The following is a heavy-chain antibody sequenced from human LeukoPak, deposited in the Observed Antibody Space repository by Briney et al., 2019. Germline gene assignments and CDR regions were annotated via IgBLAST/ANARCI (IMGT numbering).Heavy chain of an antibody. J-gene: IGHJ4*02. Sequence: WGSLRLSCAASGFTFSSYAMSWVRQAPGKGLEWVSAISGSGGSTYYADSVKGRFTISRDNSKNTLYLQMNSLRAEDTAVYYCAKRGYCSSTSCYVGTNDYWGQGTLVTVSS. CDR2: ISGSGGST. CDR3: AKRGYCSSTSCYVGTNDY. V-gene: IGHV3-23*01. CDR1: GFTFSSYA. D-gene: IGHD2-2*01.